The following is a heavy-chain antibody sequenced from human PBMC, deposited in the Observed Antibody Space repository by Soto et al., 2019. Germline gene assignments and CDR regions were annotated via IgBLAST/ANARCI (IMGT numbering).Heavy chain of an antibody. Sequence: EVQLLESGGGLVQPGGSLRLSCAASGFTFSSYAMSWVRQAPGKGLEWVSAISGSGGSTYYADSVKGRFTISRDNSKNTLYLQMNSLRAEDTAVYYCAKEKGSSWYVYYGMDVWGQGTTVTVSS. D-gene: IGHD6-13*01. V-gene: IGHV3-23*01. J-gene: IGHJ6*02. CDR1: GFTFSSYA. CDR2: ISGSGGST. CDR3: AKEKGSSWYVYYGMDV.